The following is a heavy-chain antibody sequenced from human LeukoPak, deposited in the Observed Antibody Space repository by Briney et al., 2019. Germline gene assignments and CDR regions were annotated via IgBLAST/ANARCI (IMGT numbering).Heavy chain of an antibody. Sequence: PGGSLRLSCAASGFTFSSYAMSWVRQAPGKGLEWVSAISGSGGSTYYADSVKGRFTISRDNSKNTLYLQMNSLRAEDTAVYYCAKAFYYYDSSGYYFRLDYWGQGTLVTVSS. J-gene: IGHJ4*02. CDR2: ISGSGGST. CDR1: GFTFSSYA. V-gene: IGHV3-23*01. CDR3: AKAFYYYDSSGYYFRLDY. D-gene: IGHD3-22*01.